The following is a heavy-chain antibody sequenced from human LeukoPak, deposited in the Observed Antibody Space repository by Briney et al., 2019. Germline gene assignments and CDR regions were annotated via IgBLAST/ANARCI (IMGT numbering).Heavy chain of an antibody. V-gene: IGHV5-51*01. J-gene: IGHJ4*02. CDR3: ARRSNRGYSH. CDR1: GXSFNTNC. D-gene: IGHD2-15*01. Sequence: GESLKISFQGSGXSFNTNCIAWVRQMPGKGLEYMGIIYPDDSHIRYSPSFQGQVTMSADKSINTAYLHLSNLKASDTARYFCARRSNRGYSHWGQGTLVTVSS. CDR2: IYPDDSHI.